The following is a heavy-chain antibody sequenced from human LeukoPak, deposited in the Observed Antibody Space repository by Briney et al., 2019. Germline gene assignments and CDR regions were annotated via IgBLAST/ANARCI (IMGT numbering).Heavy chain of an antibody. CDR3: ARGDRSMDV. CDR1: GGSISGYY. J-gene: IGHJ6*02. Sequence: SSEALSLTCTVSGGSISGYYWSWIRQPPGKGLEWIGYIYYSGSTNYNPSLKSRVTISVDTSKNHFSMKLSSVTAADTAVYYCARGDRSMDVWGQGTTVTVSS. CDR2: IYYSGST. V-gene: IGHV4-59*01.